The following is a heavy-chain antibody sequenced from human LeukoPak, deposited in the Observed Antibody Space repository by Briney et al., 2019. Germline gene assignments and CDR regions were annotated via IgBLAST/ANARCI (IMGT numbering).Heavy chain of an antibody. D-gene: IGHD2-15*01. CDR1: GGSISSSSYY. V-gene: IGHV4-39*01. Sequence: PSETLSLTCIVSGGSISSSSYYWGWIRQPPGKGLEWIGSIYYSGSTYYNPSLKSRVTISVDTSKNQFSLKLSSVTAADTAVYYCGKIGYCSGGSCRREYYFDYWGQGTLVTVSS. CDR2: IYYSGST. CDR3: GKIGYCSGGSCRREYYFDY. J-gene: IGHJ4*02.